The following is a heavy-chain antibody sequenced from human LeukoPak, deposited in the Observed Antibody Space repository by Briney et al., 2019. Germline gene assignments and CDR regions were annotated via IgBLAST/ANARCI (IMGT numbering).Heavy chain of an antibody. Sequence: GGSLRLSCAASGFIFNSYGMHWVRQAPGKGLEWVSGISWNGGTIGYADSVKGRFTISRDNAENSLYLQMNSLRAEDTALYYCAKDAHRRKYYYYYYMDVWGKGTTVTISS. CDR2: ISWNGGTI. J-gene: IGHJ6*03. V-gene: IGHV3-9*01. CDR3: AKDAHRRKYYYYYYMDV. CDR1: GFIFNSYG.